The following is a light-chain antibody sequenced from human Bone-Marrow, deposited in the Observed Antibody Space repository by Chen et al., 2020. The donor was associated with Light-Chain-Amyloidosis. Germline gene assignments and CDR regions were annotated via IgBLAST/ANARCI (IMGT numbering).Light chain of an antibody. CDR1: DLPTKY. J-gene: IGLJ2*01. V-gene: IGLV3-25*03. CDR2: RDT. CDR3: QSADSSGTYEVI. Sequence: SELTQPPSVSVSPGPTARSTRSGDDLPTKYAYWYQQKPGQAPVLVIHRDTERPSGISERFSGSSSGTTATLTISGVQAEDEADYHSQSADSSGTYEVIFGGGTKLTVL.